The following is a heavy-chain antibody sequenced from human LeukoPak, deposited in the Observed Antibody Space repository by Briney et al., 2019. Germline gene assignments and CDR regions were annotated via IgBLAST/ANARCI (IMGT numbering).Heavy chain of an antibody. CDR3: ARVYSGYNLPGSPANSSFAS. CDR1: GGSISSYY. V-gene: IGHV4-4*07. Sequence: SETLSLTCTVSGGSISSYYWSWIRQPAGKGLEWIGRFYSGGSADYNPSLKSRVTMSVDTSKNQFSLKLSSVTAADTAVYYCARVYSGYNLPGSPANSSFASWGREPLAPV. D-gene: IGHD5-12*01. J-gene: IGHJ4*02. CDR2: FYSGGSA.